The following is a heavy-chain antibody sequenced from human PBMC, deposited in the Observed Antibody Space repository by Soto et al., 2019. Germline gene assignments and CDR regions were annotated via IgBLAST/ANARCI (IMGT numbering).Heavy chain of an antibody. J-gene: IGHJ4*02. Sequence: ASVKVSCKVSGYPFTNYYIHWVRQAPGQGLEWMGWIDPRSGGTVYEQKFQGRVTMTRDTSISTVYMDLSGLTSDDTALYYCATDDYGIFPYWGQGSLVTVSS. D-gene: IGHD3-10*01. CDR2: IDPRSGGT. V-gene: IGHV1-2*02. CDR1: GYPFTNYY. CDR3: ATDDYGIFPY.